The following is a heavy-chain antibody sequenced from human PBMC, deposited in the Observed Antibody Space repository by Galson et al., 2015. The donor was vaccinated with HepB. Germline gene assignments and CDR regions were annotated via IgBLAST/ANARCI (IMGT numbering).Heavy chain of an antibody. V-gene: IGHV3-21*01. CDR3: ARQYCSGVSCYYAFDI. J-gene: IGHJ3*02. Sequence: SLRLSCAASGFTLSNYSMNWVRQAPGKGLEWVSSISSSSGYIYNADSVKGRFTISRDNAKNSLYLQMNSLRAEDTAVYYCARQYCSGVSCYYAFDIWGQGTMVTVSS. CDR2: ISSSSGYI. D-gene: IGHD2-15*01. CDR1: GFTLSNYS.